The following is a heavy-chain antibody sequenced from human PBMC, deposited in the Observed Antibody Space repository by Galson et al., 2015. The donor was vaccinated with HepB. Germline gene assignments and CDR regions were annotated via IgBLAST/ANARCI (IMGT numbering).Heavy chain of an antibody. CDR1: GYTFISYG. V-gene: IGHV1-18*04. CDR3: ARAQYSNSPPEY. Sequence: SVKVSCKASGYTFISYGISWVRQAPGQGLEWMGWISGYNDNRNYAQKFQGRITMTTDTSTSTTYMELRSLRPDDTAVYYCARAQYSNSPPEYWGQGTLVTVSS. J-gene: IGHJ4*02. D-gene: IGHD1-26*01. CDR2: ISGYNDNR.